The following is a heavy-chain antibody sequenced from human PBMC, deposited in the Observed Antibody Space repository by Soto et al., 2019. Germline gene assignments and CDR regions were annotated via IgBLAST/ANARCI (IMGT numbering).Heavy chain of an antibody. V-gene: IGHV3-21*01. CDR3: ARSNYDFWSGYYTANNPVGVLDY. CDR2: ISSSSSYI. Sequence: GGSLRLSCAASGFTFSSYSMNWVRQAPGKGLEWVSSISSSSSYIYYADSVKGRFTISRDNAKNSLYLQMNSLRAEDTVVYYCARSNYDFWSGYYTANNPVGVLDYWGQGTLVTVSS. J-gene: IGHJ4*02. D-gene: IGHD3-3*01. CDR1: GFTFSSYS.